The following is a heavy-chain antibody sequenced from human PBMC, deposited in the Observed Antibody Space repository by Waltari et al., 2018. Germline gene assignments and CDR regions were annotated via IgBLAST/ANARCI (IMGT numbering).Heavy chain of an antibody. Sequence: QLVQSGAEVKKPGASVKVSCKASGYRFTYYDINWVRQARGQRLEWIGWIVVGSGNTKYEEKVQERVTFTRDMSKSTAYMELSSLTSEDTAVYYCAAGLFGVFVQSFDPWGQGTLVTVSS. J-gene: IGHJ5*02. CDR2: IVVGSGNT. V-gene: IGHV1-58*02. D-gene: IGHD3-3*01. CDR3: AAGLFGVFVQSFDP. CDR1: GYRFTYYD.